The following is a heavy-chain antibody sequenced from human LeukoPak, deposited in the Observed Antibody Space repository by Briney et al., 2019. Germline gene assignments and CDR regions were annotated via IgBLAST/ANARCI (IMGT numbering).Heavy chain of an antibody. Sequence: SETLSLTCTVSGGSVDTIDYYWSWIRQPPGKGLEWIGYIYYSGSTNYNPSLKSRVTISVDTSKNQFSLRLNSVTAADTAVYYCARDSNGGGYCSGGNCYDVWGQGTTVTVSS. CDR3: ARDSNGGGYCSGGNCYDV. D-gene: IGHD2-15*01. CDR2: IYYSGST. V-gene: IGHV4-61*08. J-gene: IGHJ6*02. CDR1: GGSVDTIDYY.